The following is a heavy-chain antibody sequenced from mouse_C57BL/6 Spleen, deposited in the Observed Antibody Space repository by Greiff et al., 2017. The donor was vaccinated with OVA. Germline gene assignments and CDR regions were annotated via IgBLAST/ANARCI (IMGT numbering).Heavy chain of an antibody. CDR2: IYPGSGST. CDR1: GYTFTSYW. J-gene: IGHJ1*03. Sequence: QVQLQQPGAELVKPGASVKMSCKASGYTFTSYWITWVKQRPGQGLEWIGDIYPGSGSTNYNEKFKSKATLTVDTSSSTAYMQLSSLTSEDSAVYYCARAYYSNWYFDVWGTGTTVTVSS. CDR3: ARAYYSNWYFDV. V-gene: IGHV1-55*01. D-gene: IGHD2-5*01.